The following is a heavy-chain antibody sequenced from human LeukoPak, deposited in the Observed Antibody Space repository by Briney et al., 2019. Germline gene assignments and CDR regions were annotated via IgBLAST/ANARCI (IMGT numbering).Heavy chain of an antibody. CDR3: ARVAETVTQAFDY. CDR2: ISSSSSYT. D-gene: IGHD4-17*01. Sequence: GGSLRLSCAASGFTFSDYYMRRIRQAPGKGREWVSYISSSSSYTNYADSVKGRFTISRDNGKNSLYLQMNSQRAEDTAVYYCARVAETVTQAFDYWGQGTLVTVSS. J-gene: IGHJ4*02. CDR1: GFTFSDYY. V-gene: IGHV3-11*06.